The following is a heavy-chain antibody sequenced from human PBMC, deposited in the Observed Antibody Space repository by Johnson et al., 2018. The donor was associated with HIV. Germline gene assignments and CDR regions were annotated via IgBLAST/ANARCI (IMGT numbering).Heavy chain of an antibody. CDR2: IYSGGST. V-gene: IGHV3-66*01. Sequence: EVQLVESGGGVVRPGGSLRLSCAAHGFSVSSNFMSWVRQAPGKGLEWVSVIYSGGSTYYADSVKGRFTISRDNSKNTLYLQMNSLRAEDTAVYYCARAYSYGVFDIWGQGTMVTVSS. CDR3: ARAYSYGVFDI. D-gene: IGHD5-18*01. CDR1: GFSVSSNF. J-gene: IGHJ3*02.